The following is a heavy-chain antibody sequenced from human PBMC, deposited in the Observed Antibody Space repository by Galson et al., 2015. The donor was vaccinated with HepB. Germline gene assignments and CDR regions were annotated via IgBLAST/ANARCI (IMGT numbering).Heavy chain of an antibody. J-gene: IGHJ5*02. D-gene: IGHD2-2*01. V-gene: IGHV1-3*01. Sequence: SVKVSCKASGYTFTSYAMHWVRQAPGQRLEWMGWINAGNGNTKYSQKFQGRVTITRDTSASTAYMELSSLRSGDTAVYYCAREGADIVVVPAAMANWFDPWGQGTLVTVSS. CDR3: AREGADIVVVPAAMANWFDP. CDR2: INAGNGNT. CDR1: GYTFTSYA.